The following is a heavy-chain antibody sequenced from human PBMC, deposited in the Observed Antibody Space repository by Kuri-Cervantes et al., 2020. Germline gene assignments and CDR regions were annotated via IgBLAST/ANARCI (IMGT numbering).Heavy chain of an antibody. CDR2: IWYDGSKT. V-gene: IGHV3-33*01. Sequence: GESLKISCVASGFKVSDCGMHWVRQAPGQGLEWLAVIWYDGSKTYYAESVKGRFTISRDNSKDTLYLQMNSLRAEDTAVYFCARDITTYLDVWGRGTRVTVSS. J-gene: IGHJ2*01. CDR3: ARDITTYLDV. D-gene: IGHD3-22*01. CDR1: GFKVSDCG.